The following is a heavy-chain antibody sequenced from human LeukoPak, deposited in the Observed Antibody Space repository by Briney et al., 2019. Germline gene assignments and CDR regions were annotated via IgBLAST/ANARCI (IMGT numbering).Heavy chain of an antibody. J-gene: IGHJ3*01. CDR3: ARLSTSISCFGFDL. D-gene: IGHD2-2*01. CDR2: IKQDESEK. CDR1: GFTFSRYW. Sequence: PGGSLRLSCAASGFTFSRYWMSWVRQAPGKGLEWVANIKQDESEKYYVDSVKGRFTISRDNAKNSLYLQVNSLRAEDTAVYYCARLSTSISCFGFDLWGQGTTVTVSS. V-gene: IGHV3-7*01.